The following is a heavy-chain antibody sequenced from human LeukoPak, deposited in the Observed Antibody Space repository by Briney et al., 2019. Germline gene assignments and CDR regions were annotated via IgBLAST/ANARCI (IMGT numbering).Heavy chain of an antibody. D-gene: IGHD6-6*01. J-gene: IGHJ6*03. Sequence: ASVKVSCKASGYTFTSYYMHWVRQAPGQGLKWMGLINPTGGSTGYAQKFQGRVTMTRDMSTSTVYMELSSMRSEDTAVYYCARDGGASSSPQPVYYYMDVWGKGTTVTVSS. CDR1: GYTFTSYY. V-gene: IGHV1-46*01. CDR3: ARDGGASSSPQPVYYYMDV. CDR2: INPTGGST.